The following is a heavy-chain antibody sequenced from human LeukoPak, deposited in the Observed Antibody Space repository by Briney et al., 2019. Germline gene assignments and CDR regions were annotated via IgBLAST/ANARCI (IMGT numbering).Heavy chain of an antibody. CDR1: GYSFTSYW. CDR2: IYPGDSDT. V-gene: IGHV5-51*01. Sequence: GESLKISCKGSGYSFTSYWIGWVRQMPGKGLERMGIIYPGDSDTRYSPSFKGQVTISADKSISTAYLQWSSLKASDTAMYYCARGVGYYDSSGYYLDYWGQGTLVTVSS. J-gene: IGHJ4*02. D-gene: IGHD3-22*01. CDR3: ARGVGYYDSSGYYLDY.